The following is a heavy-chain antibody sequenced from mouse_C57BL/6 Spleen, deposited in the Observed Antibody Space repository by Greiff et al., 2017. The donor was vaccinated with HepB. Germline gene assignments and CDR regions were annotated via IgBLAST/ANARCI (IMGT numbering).Heavy chain of an antibody. V-gene: IGHV2-2*01. CDR2: IWSGGST. CDR3: ARSIYYDYDGGYYFDY. Sequence: VKLVESGPGLVQPSQSLSITCTVSGFSLTSYGVHWVRQSPGKGLEWLGVIWSGGSTDYNAAFISRLSISKDNYKSQVFFKMNSLQADDTAIYYCARSIYYDYDGGYYFDYWGQGTTLTVSS. CDR1: GFSLTSYG. D-gene: IGHD2-4*01. J-gene: IGHJ2*01.